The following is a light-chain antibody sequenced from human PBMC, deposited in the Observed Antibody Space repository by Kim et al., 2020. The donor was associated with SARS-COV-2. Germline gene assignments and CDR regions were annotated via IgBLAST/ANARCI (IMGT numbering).Light chain of an antibody. V-gene: IGKV3-11*01. CDR1: QSVSSY. Sequence: SLSPGERAILSCRASQSVSSYLAWYQQKLGQPPRLLIYDASMRATGIPARFGGSGSGTDFTLTISSLEPEDFAVYYCQQRTNRTWSFGQGTKLEI. CDR3: QQRTNRTWS. J-gene: IGKJ1*01. CDR2: DAS.